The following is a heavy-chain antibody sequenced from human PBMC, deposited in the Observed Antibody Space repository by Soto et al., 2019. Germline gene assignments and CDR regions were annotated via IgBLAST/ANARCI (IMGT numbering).Heavy chain of an antibody. CDR2: ISYNSGSI. CDR1: GFNFHDYS. V-gene: IGHV3-9*01. J-gene: IGHJ5*02. CDR3: AKDPRSQCRGIPCWFDP. Sequence: GGSLRLSCAASGFNFHDYSMHWVRQPPGKGPAWVSGISYNSGSIGYADSVRGRFTISRDNAKNSLYLQMNSLRGDDTDWYYCAKDPRSQCRGIPCWFDPWGQGTLVTVSS.